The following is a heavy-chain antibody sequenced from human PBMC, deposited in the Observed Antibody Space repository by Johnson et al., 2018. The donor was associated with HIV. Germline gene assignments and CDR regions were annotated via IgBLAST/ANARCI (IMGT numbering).Heavy chain of an antibody. CDR1: GFSFSNAW. D-gene: IGHD6-19*01. CDR2: IKSETDGGTT. J-gene: IGHJ3*02. CDR3: AREDVSSGYAGTFDI. V-gene: IGHV3-15*05. Sequence: VQLVESGGGLVKPGGSLRLSCEASGFSFSNAWMNWVRQAPGKGLEWVGRIKSETDGGTTDYATPVKGRFSISRDDSKNTVYLQMNSLSPEDTAVYYCAREDVSSGYAGTFDIWGQGTTVTVSS.